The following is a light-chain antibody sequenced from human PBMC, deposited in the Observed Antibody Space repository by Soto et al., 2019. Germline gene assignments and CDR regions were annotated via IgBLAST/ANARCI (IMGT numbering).Light chain of an antibody. CDR1: RSTNDY. CDR2: ATS. CDR3: QQSYKTPLT. J-gene: IGKJ4*01. Sequence: DIQLTQSPPSLSASVGDRVIITCRASRSTNDYLNWYQQKPGKAPNLLIYATSILQSGVPSRFSGSGSETDYTLTISSLQPDDFATYYCQQSYKTPLTFGGGTKVEIK. V-gene: IGKV1-39*01.